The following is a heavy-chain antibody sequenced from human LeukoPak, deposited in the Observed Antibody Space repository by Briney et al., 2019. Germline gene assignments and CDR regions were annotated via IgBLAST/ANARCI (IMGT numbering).Heavy chain of an antibody. CDR3: ARDIGVAARTRQGWFDP. V-gene: IGHV4-61*02. CDR1: GGSISSGSYY. CDR2: IYTSGST. J-gene: IGHJ5*02. D-gene: IGHD6-6*01. Sequence: SQTLSLTCTVSGGSISSGSYYWSWLRQPAGTGLEWIGRIYTSGSTNYNPSLKSRVTISVDTSKNQFSLKLSSVTAADTAVYYCARDIGVAARTRQGWFDPWGQGTLVTVSS.